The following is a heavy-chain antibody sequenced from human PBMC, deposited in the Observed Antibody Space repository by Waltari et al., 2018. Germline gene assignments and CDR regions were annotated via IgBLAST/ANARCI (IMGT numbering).Heavy chain of an antibody. D-gene: IGHD2-2*02. Sequence: EVQLVESGGALVQPGGSLRLSCAGSGFTFSGYNLNWVRQVPGKGLEWVSYISKSGSTIYYADSVKGRLTISGDNAESSRHRQMNSLRDEDTAGYYCASDGCSSCYSGALDIWGQGTAVTVSS. CDR2: ISKSGSTI. J-gene: IGHJ3*02. V-gene: IGHV3-48*02. CDR3: ASDGCSSCYSGALDI. CDR1: GFTFSGYN.